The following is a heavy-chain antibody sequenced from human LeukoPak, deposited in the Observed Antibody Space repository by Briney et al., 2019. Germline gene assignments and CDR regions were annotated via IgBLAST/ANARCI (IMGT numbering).Heavy chain of an antibody. CDR2: ISSSGSTI. J-gene: IGHJ3*01. CDR3: AREGAYYDSSGYYYSNAFDV. Sequence: SGGSLRLSCAASGFTFSDYYMSWIRQAPGKGLEWVSYISSSGSTIYYADSVKGRFTISTDNAKNSLYLQMNSLRAEDTAVYYCAREGAYYDSSGYYYSNAFDVWGQGTMVTVSS. D-gene: IGHD3-22*01. V-gene: IGHV3-11*04. CDR1: GFTFSDYY.